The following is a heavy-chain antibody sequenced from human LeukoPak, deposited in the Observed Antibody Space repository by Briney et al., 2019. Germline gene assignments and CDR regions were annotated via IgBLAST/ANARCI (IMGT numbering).Heavy chain of an antibody. Sequence: ASVKVSCKASGYTFTSYYMHWVRPAPGQGLEWMGIINPSGGSTSYAQKFQGRVTMTRDTSTSTVYMELSSLRSEDTAVYYCARVVTRDPELIDAFDIWGQGTMVTVSS. CDR1: GYTFTSYY. D-gene: IGHD1-26*01. J-gene: IGHJ3*02. V-gene: IGHV1-46*01. CDR2: INPSGGST. CDR3: ARVVTRDPELIDAFDI.